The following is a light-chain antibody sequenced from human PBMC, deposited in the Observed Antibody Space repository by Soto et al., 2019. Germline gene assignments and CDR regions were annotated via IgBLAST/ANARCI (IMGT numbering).Light chain of an antibody. CDR3: QQYNSYSWT. V-gene: IGKV1-5*03. CDR1: QSISSW. Sequence: DIQMTQSPSTLSASVGDRVTITCRASQSISSWFAWYQQKPGKAPKLLIYKASSLESGVPSRFSGSGSETEFTLTISSLQPDDFATYYCQQYNSYSWTFGQGTKV. CDR2: KAS. J-gene: IGKJ1*01.